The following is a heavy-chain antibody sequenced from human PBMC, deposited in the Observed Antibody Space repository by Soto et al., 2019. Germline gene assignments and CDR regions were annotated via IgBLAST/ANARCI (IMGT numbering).Heavy chain of an antibody. CDR2: IGTAGDT. CDR1: GFTFSSYD. D-gene: IGHD6-13*01. CDR3: ARGTAARPGPYYYYGMDV. V-gene: IGHV3-13*01. J-gene: IGHJ6*02. Sequence: GALRISCSASGFTFSSYDMHWVRQATGKGLEWVSAIGTAGDTYYPGSVKGRFTISRENAKNSLYLQMNSLRAEDTAVYYCARGTAARPGPYYYYGMDVWGQGTTVTVSS.